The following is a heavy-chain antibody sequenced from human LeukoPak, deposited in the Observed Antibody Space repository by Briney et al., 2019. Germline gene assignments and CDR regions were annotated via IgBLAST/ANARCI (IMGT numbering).Heavy chain of an antibody. J-gene: IGHJ4*02. V-gene: IGHV1-69*05. CDR1: GYTFTGYY. D-gene: IGHD3-22*01. CDR2: IIPIFGTA. CDR3: ARDYYDSSGYGD. Sequence: GASVKVSCKASGYTFTGYYMHWVRQAPGQGLEWMGRIIPIFGTANYAQKFQGRVTITTDESTSTAYMELSSLRSEDTAVYYCARDYYDSSGYGDWGQGTLVTVSS.